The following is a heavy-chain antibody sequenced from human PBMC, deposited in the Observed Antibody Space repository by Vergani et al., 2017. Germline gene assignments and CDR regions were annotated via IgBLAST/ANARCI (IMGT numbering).Heavy chain of an antibody. V-gene: IGHV4-59*01. CDR1: GGSISSYY. D-gene: IGHD2-21*01. CDR2: IYYSGST. CDR3: ARSAGSILWWWLDY. Sequence: QVQLQESGPGLVKPSETLSLTCTVSGGSISSYYWSWIRQPPGKGLEWIGYIYYSGSTNYNPSLKSRVTISVDPSKNQFSLKLSSVTAADTAVYYCARSAGSILWWWLDYWGQGTLVTVSS. J-gene: IGHJ4*02.